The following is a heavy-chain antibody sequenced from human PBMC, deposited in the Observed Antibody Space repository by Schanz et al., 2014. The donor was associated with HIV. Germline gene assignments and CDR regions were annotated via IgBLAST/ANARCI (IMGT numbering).Heavy chain of an antibody. CDR2: ISYDGSNK. CDR1: GFTFSSYG. CDR3: ARGSWYSGGWYDDYNYYDVDV. Sequence: VQLLESGGGLVQPGGSLRLSCAASGFTFSSYGMHWVRQAPGKGLEWVAVISYDGSNKYYADSVKGRFTISRDNANNSLSLQMKSLRAEDTAVYFCARGSWYSGGWYDDYNYYDVDVWGQGTTVIVSS. J-gene: IGHJ6*02. V-gene: IGHV3-30*03. D-gene: IGHD6-19*01.